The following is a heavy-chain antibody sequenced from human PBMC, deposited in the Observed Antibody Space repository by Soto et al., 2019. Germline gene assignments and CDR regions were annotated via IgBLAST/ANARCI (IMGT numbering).Heavy chain of an antibody. Sequence: EVQLLESGGDLIQRGGSLRLSCVASGITFGSRAMSWVRQAPGEGLEWVSTITDTGGDAKYADSVRGRFTISRDNAKNSLYLQMNSLRAEDTAVYYCARDLSVDIVAPQGDGMDVWGQGTTVTVSS. V-gene: IGHV3-23*01. D-gene: IGHD5-12*01. CDR1: GITFGSRA. CDR2: ITDTGGDA. J-gene: IGHJ6*02. CDR3: ARDLSVDIVAPQGDGMDV.